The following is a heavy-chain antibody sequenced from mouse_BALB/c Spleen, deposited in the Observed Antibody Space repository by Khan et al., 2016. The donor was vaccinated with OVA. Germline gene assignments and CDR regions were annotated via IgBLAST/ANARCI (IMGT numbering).Heavy chain of an antibody. Sequence: EVMLVESGGDLVKPGGSLKFSCAASGFTFSSYSMSWVRQTPDKRLEWVATISSGGDYTYYSVNVKGRFTISRDNDKNTLYLQMSSLKYEDTAMYYCASHLTGSFAYWGQGTLVTVSA. CDR2: ISSGGDYT. D-gene: IGHD4-1*01. J-gene: IGHJ3*01. V-gene: IGHV5-6*01. CDR3: ASHLTGSFAY. CDR1: GFTFSSYS.